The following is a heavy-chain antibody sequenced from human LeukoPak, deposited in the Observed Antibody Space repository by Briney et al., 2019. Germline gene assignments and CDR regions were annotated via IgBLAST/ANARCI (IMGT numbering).Heavy chain of an antibody. V-gene: IGHV1-2*02. CDR1: GYTLTSYY. D-gene: IGHD2-8*01. CDR3: ATRCTNCVCYKAYYMDV. Sequence: ASVKVSCKASGYTLTSYYLHWVRQAPGQGLEWLGWINLNGGGTLSAQKFQGRVTMTRDASINTAYMALSGLRSDDTAVYYCATRCTNCVCYKAYYMDVWGKGTTVTVSS. CDR2: INLNGGGT. J-gene: IGHJ6*03.